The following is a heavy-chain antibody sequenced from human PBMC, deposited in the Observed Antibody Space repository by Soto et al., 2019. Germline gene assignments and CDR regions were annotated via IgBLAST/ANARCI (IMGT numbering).Heavy chain of an antibody. V-gene: IGHV2-5*02. CDR3: APLIRDTSGWYSFDP. CDR2: IYWDDDK. J-gene: IGHJ5*02. D-gene: IGHD6-19*01. Sequence: QITLKESGPPLVKPTQTLTLTCTFSGFSLSTSGVGVGWIRQPPGKALEWLALIYWDDDKRYSPSLKSRLTITKDTSKNQVVLTMTNMDPVDTATYYCAPLIRDTSGWYSFDPWGQGTLVTVSS. CDR1: GFSLSTSGVG.